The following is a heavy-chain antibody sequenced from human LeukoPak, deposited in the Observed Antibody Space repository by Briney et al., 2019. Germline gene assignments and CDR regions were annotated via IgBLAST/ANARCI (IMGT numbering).Heavy chain of an antibody. CDR2: VNNGGDNT. V-gene: IGHV3-23*01. D-gene: IGHD2-8*02. Sequence: GGSLRLSCTASGFTFSSYAMSWVRQAPGKGLEWVSSVNNGGDNTYYADYLRGRFTVSRDNSRNTLWLQMNSLRAEDTAIYYCARDGGWWRFDFWGQGALVTVSS. J-gene: IGHJ4*02. CDR1: GFTFSSYA. CDR3: ARDGGWWRFDF.